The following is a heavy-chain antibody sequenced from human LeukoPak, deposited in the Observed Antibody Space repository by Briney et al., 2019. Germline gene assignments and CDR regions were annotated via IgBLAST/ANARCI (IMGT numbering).Heavy chain of an antibody. V-gene: IGHV3-74*03. CDR3: ARGRYYGMDV. CDR1: GFTVSSNY. J-gene: IGHJ6*02. CDR2: IKSDGSIT. Sequence: GGSLRLSCAASGFTVSSNYMSWVRQAPGKGLEWVSGIKSDGSITTYADSVKGRFTISRDNAENTLYLQMNSLRAEDTAVYYCARGRYYGMDVWGQGTTVTVSS.